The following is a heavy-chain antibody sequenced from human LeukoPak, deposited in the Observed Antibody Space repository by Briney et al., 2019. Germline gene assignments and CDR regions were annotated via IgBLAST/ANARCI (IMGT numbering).Heavy chain of an antibody. CDR1: GFTFSSYE. D-gene: IGHD1-26*01. CDR3: ARENSGSYYQFDC. Sequence: GGSLRLSCAASGFTFSSYEMNWVRQAPGKGLEWVSYISSSGSTIYYADSVKGRLTISRDNAKNSLYLQMNSLRPEDTAVYYCARENSGSYYQFDCWGQGTLVTVSS. CDR2: ISSSGSTI. J-gene: IGHJ4*02. V-gene: IGHV3-48*03.